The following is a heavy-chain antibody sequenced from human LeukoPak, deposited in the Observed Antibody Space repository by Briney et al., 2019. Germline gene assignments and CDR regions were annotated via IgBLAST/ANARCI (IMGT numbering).Heavy chain of an antibody. D-gene: IGHD1-26*01. J-gene: IGHJ5*02. V-gene: IGHV6-1*01. CDR3: AREGGARCWCDP. CDR1: GDIVSSNSAA. Sequence: SQTLSLTCALSGDIVSSNSAAWNWIRQSPSRGLEWLVRTYYRSNLYNDYAVSVKSRITINPDTSKNEFFLQLNSVTPEDTAVYYCAREGGARCWCDPWGQGTLVTVSS. CDR2: TYYRSNLYN.